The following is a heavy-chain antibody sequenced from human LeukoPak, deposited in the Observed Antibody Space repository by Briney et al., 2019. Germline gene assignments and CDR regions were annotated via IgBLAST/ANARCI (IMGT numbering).Heavy chain of an antibody. V-gene: IGHV1-46*01. J-gene: IGHJ4*02. Sequence: ASVKVSCKASGYTFTGYYMHWVRQAPGQGLEWMGLINPTGGSTGYAQKFQGRVTMTRDTSTSTVYMELSSLRSEDTAVYYCARTSGSYYFGYWGQGTLVTVSS. D-gene: IGHD3-10*01. CDR2: INPTGGST. CDR1: GYTFTGYY. CDR3: ARTSGSYYFGY.